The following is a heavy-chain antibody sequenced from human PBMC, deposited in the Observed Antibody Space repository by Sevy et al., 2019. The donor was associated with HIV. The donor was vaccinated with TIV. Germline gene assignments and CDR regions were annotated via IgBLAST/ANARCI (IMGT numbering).Heavy chain of an antibody. D-gene: IGHD7-27*01. CDR2: ISYDGSNK. J-gene: IGHJ6*02. Sequence: GGSLRLSCAASGFTFSSYGMHWVRQAPGKGLEWVAVISYDGSNKYYADSVKGRFTISRDNSKNTLYLQMNSLRAEDTAVYYCAKDFESGDSYYYYGMDVWGQRTTVTVSS. CDR3: AKDFESGDSYYYYGMDV. CDR1: GFTFSSYG. V-gene: IGHV3-30*18.